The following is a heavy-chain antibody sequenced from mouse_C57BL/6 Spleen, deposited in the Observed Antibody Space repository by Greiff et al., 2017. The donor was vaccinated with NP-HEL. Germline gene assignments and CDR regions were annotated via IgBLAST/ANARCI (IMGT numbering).Heavy chain of an antibody. CDR1: GYTFTSYT. Sequence: VQLQQSGAELARPGASVKMSCKASGYTFTSYTMHWVKQRPGQGLEWIGYINPSSGYTKYNQKFKDKATLTADKSSSTAYMQLSSLTSEDSAVYYCARMRLSDNYFDVWGTGTMVTVSS. CDR2: INPSSGYT. V-gene: IGHV1-4*01. D-gene: IGHD3-3*01. J-gene: IGHJ1*03. CDR3: ARMRLSDNYFDV.